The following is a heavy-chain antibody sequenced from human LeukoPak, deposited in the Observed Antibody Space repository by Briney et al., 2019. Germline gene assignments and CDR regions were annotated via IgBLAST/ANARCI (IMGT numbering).Heavy chain of an antibody. CDR3: AKFSPPGGYFDWLLSFDY. CDR1: GFTLGSYT. J-gene: IGHJ4*02. Sequence: GGSLRLSCAASGFTLGSYTMSWVRQAPGKGLEWVSAISGSGGSTYYADSVKGRFTISRDNSKNTLYLQMNSLRAEDTAVYYCAKFSPPGGYFDWLLSFDYWGQGTLVTVSS. V-gene: IGHV3-23*01. D-gene: IGHD3-9*01. CDR2: ISGSGGST.